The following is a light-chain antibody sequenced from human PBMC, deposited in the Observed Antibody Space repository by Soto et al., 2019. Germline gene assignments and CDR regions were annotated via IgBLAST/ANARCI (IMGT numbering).Light chain of an antibody. Sequence: EIVMTQSPATLSVSPGERATLSCRASQSVSSNLAWYQQHPGQAPRLLIYGASTRATGIPARFSGSGSGTEFTLIISSLQSEDFAVYYCHQYNNWPRTSGQGTKEEIK. V-gene: IGKV3-15*01. J-gene: IGKJ1*01. CDR2: GAS. CDR1: QSVSSN. CDR3: HQYNNWPRT.